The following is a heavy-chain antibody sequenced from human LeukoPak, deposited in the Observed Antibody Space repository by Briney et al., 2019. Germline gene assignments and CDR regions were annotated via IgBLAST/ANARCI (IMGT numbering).Heavy chain of an antibody. J-gene: IGHJ4*02. Sequence: GESLKIPCKGFGYSFTSYWIGWVRQMPGKGLEWMGITYPGDSDTRYSPSFQGQVTISADKSISTAYLQWSSLKASDTAMYYCARHKSIAAAAFDYWGQGTLVTVSS. CDR1: GYSFTSYW. D-gene: IGHD6-13*01. V-gene: IGHV5-51*01. CDR2: TYPGDSDT. CDR3: ARHKSIAAAAFDY.